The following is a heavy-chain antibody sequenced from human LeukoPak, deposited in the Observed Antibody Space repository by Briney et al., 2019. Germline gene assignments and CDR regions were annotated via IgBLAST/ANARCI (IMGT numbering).Heavy chain of an antibody. CDR2: INPNSGGT. D-gene: IGHD6-6*01. CDR3: ARLEYSSSSSDY. V-gene: IGHV1-2*02. CDR1: GYTFTGYY. Sequence: GASVKVSCKASGYTFTGYYMHWVRQAPGQGLEWMGWINPNSGGTNYAQKFQGRVTMTRHTSISTAYMELSRLRSDDTAVYYCARLEYSSSSSDYWGQGTLVTVSS. J-gene: IGHJ4*02.